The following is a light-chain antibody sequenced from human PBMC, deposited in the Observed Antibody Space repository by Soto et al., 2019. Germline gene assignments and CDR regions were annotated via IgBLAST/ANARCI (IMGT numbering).Light chain of an antibody. V-gene: IGLV2-14*01. CDR1: GSDVGGYDD. CDR2: DVS. Sequence: QSALTQPASVSGFPGQSITISCTGTGSDVGGYDDVSWYQQHPGKAPKLMIFDVSSRPPGVSYRFSGSKSATTASLTISGLQADDEADYYCSSYTASSTLVFGTGTKLTVL. J-gene: IGLJ1*01. CDR3: SSYTASSTLV.